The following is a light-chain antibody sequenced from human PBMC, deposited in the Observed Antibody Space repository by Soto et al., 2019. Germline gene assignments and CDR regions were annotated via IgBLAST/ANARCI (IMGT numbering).Light chain of an antibody. V-gene: IGKV3-11*01. CDR2: GVS. CDR1: QSLNNY. Sequence: ENVLTQSPATLSLSPGERVTISCRASQSLNNYVAWYQQRPGQAPRLLMYGVSNRATGVPARFSGSGSGTDFTLTISGVEPQDFAVYYCQQRGDWPPITFGRGTRLDIK. CDR3: QQRGDWPPIT. J-gene: IGKJ5*01.